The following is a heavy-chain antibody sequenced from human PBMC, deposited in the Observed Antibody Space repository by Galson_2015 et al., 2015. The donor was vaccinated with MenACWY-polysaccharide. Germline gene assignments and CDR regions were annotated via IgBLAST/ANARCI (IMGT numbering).Heavy chain of an antibody. CDR1: GYTFTSYD. Sequence: SVKVSCKASGYTFTSYDINWVRQATGQGLEWMGWMNPNSGNTGYAQKFQGRVTVTRNTSISTAYMELSSLRSEDTAVYYCARDIVVVPAANIVGAFDIWGQGTMVTVSS. V-gene: IGHV1-8*01. CDR3: ARDIVVVPAANIVGAFDI. D-gene: IGHD2-2*01. CDR2: MNPNSGNT. J-gene: IGHJ3*02.